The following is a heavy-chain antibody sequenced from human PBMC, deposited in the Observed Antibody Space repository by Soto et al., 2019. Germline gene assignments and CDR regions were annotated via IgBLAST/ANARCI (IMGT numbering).Heavy chain of an antibody. CDR3: ARRGSGSYYDY. V-gene: IGHV3-23*01. D-gene: IGHD1-26*01. CDR1: GFTFSSYA. J-gene: IGHJ4*02. CDR2: ISGSGGST. Sequence: EVQLLESGGGLVQPGGSLRLSCAASGFTFSSYAMRWVRQAPGKGLEWVSAISGSGGSTYYADSVKGRFTISRDNSKNSLYLQMKSLRAEDTAVYYWARRGSGSYYDYWGQGTLVTVSS.